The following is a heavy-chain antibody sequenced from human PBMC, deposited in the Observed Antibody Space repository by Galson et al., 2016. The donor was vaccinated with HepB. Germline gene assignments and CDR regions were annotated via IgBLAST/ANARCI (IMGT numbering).Heavy chain of an antibody. CDR1: GFTFSNYG. D-gene: IGHD1-26*01. CDR2: ISSNGDTT. J-gene: IGHJ4*02. Sequence: SLRLSCAASGFTFSNYGMSWVRQAPGKGLEYVAGISSNGDTTYFADSVKGRFTISRDNSKNTVYLQLSSLRVDDTAVYYCVKDGYSGSYDYWGQGTLVTVSS. V-gene: IGHV3-64D*06. CDR3: VKDGYSGSYDY.